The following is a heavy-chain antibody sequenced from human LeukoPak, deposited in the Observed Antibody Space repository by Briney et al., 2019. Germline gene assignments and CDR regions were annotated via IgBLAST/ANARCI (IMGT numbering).Heavy chain of an antibody. J-gene: IGHJ4*02. D-gene: IGHD3-16*02. Sequence: VGSLRLSCAASGFTFSSYSMNWVRQAPGKGLEWVSYISSSSSTIYYTDSVKGRFTISRDNAKNSLYLQMNSLRAEDTAVYYCAREGPRYDYVWGSYRYTPLGYWGQGTLVTVSS. V-gene: IGHV3-48*01. CDR3: AREGPRYDYVWGSYRYTPLGY. CDR1: GFTFSSYS. CDR2: ISSSSSTI.